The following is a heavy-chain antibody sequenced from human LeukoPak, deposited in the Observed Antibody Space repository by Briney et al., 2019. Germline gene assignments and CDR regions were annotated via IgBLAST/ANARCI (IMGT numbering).Heavy chain of an antibody. CDR3: ARRYCSGRNCYYFDY. CDR2: IHPDDSDT. V-gene: IGHV5-51*01. D-gene: IGHD2-15*01. Sequence: GESLKISCKGSGXAFPSYWIGWVRQMPGKGLEWMGIIHPDDSDTRYSPSFQGQVTISADKSISTAYLQWSSLKASDTAMYYCARRYCSGRNCYYFDYWGQGTLVTVSS. J-gene: IGHJ4*02. CDR1: GXAFPSYW.